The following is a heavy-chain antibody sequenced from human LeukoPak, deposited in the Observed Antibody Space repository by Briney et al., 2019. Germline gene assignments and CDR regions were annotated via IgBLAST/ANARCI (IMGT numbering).Heavy chain of an antibody. CDR3: ARGVDWFDP. CDR2: ISWNSGSI. CDR1: GFTFDDYA. Sequence: PGRSLRLSCAASGFTFDDYAMHWVRQAPGKGLEWVSGISWNSGSIGYADSVKGRFTISRDNAKNSLYLQMNSLRAEDTALYYCARGVDWFDPWGQGTLVTVSS. D-gene: IGHD2-15*01. V-gene: IGHV3-9*01. J-gene: IGHJ5*02.